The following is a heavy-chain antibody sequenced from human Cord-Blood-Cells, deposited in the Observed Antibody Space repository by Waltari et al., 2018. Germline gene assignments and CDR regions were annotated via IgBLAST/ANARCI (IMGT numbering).Heavy chain of an antibody. D-gene: IGHD5-12*01. CDR2: IWYDGSNK. J-gene: IGHJ4*02. Sequence: QVQLVESGGGVVQPGRSLRLSCAASGFTFSSYGMHWVRQAPGKGLEWVAVIWYDGSNKDYADSVKGRFTISRDNSKNTLYLQMNSLRAEDTAVYYCARGYSGYDPYYFDYWGQGTLVTVSS. CDR3: ARGYSGYDPYYFDY. CDR1: GFTFSSYG. V-gene: IGHV3-33*01.